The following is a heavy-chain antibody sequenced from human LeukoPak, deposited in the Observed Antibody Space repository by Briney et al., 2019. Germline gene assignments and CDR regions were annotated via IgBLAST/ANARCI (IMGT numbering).Heavy chain of an antibody. V-gene: IGHV3-30*02. J-gene: IGHJ4*02. CDR2: IRYDGNYK. D-gene: IGHD2-21*02. CDR1: GFIFSNYA. CDR3: AKPTCGGDCYSLFDY. Sequence: GGSLRLSCAASGFIFSNYAMNWVRQAPGKGLEWVAFIRYDGNYKYHTDSVKGRFTIFRDNSKNTLYLQMNSLRTEDTAVYYCAKPTCGGDCYSLFDYWGQGTLVTVSS.